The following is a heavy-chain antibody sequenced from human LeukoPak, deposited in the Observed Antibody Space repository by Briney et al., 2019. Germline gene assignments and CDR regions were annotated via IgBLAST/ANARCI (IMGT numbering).Heavy chain of an antibody. CDR1: GGSITSYY. CDR3: ARSHSYYYYGMDV. CDR2: IYYSGST. Sequence: PSETLSLTCTVSGGSITSYYWSWLRQPPGKGLEWIGYIYYSGSTTYNPSLKSRVTISVDTSKNQFSLKLSSVTAADTAVYYCARSHSYYYYGMDVWGQGTTVTVSS. J-gene: IGHJ6*02. V-gene: IGHV4-59*08.